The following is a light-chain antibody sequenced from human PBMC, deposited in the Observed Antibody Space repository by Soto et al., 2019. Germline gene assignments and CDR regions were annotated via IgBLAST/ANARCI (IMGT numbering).Light chain of an antibody. V-gene: IGLV1-44*01. CDR2: DNN. Sequence: QSVLTQPPSASGTPGQRVTISCSGSSSNIGINAVNWYQQLPGTAPKLLMYDNNQRPSGVPDQVPGSKSGTSASLAISGLQSEDEADYYCASWDDSLNGLLFGTGTKVTVL. J-gene: IGLJ1*01. CDR3: ASWDDSLNGLL. CDR1: SSNIGINA.